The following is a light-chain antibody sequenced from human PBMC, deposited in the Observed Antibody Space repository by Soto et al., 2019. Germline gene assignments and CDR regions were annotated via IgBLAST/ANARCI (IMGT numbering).Light chain of an antibody. CDR3: QQANSFPYT. CDR1: QSISSW. V-gene: IGKV1-12*01. Sequence: DIQMTQSPSTLSASVGDRVTITCRASQSISSWLAWYQQKPGKAPKLLIYAASTLESGVPSRFSGSGSGTAFTLTINSLQPEDFATYYCQQANSFPYTFGQGTKLEI. CDR2: AAS. J-gene: IGKJ2*01.